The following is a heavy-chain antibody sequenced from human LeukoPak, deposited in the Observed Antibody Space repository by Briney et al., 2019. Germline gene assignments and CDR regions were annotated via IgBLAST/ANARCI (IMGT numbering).Heavy chain of an antibody. V-gene: IGHV3-21*01. CDR3: AADGSGYFYFRY. Sequence: GGSLRLSCAASGFTFSSYAMSWVRQAPGKGLEWASSISSSSSYIYYADSVKGRFTISRDNAQNSMYLQMNSLRAEDTAVYYCAADGSGYFYFRYWGQGTLVTVSS. CDR1: GFTFSSYA. J-gene: IGHJ4*02. D-gene: IGHD3-22*01. CDR2: ISSSSSYI.